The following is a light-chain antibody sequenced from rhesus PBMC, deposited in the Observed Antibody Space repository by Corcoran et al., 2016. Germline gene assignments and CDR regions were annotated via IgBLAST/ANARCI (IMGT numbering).Light chain of an antibody. J-gene: IGKJ3*01. Sequence: DIQMTQSPSSLSASVGDRVTITCRASENVNNYLNWYQQKPGKAPKLLIYKASILQSGVPSRFSGSGSGTVYTFTISSLQPEDVATYYCQHGYGTPFTFGPGTKLDIK. V-gene: IGKV1-74*01. CDR1: ENVNNY. CDR3: QHGYGTPFT. CDR2: KAS.